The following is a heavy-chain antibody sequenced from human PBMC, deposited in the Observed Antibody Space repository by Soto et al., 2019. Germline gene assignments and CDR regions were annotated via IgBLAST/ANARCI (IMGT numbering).Heavy chain of an antibody. J-gene: IGHJ4*02. CDR2: IYPGDSDT. CDR1: GYSFTSYW. Sequence: PGESLKISCKGSGYSFTSYWIGWVRQMPGKGLEWMGIIYPGDSDTRYSPSFQGQVTISADKSISTAYLQWSSLKASDTAMYYCARLFDGSGSSIKPFDYWGQGTLVTVSS. CDR3: ARLFDGSGSSIKPFDY. D-gene: IGHD3-10*01. V-gene: IGHV5-51*01.